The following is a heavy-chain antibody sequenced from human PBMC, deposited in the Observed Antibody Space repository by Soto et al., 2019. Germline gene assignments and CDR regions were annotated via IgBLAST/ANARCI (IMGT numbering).Heavy chain of an antibody. J-gene: IGHJ6*02. V-gene: IGHV1-18*04. D-gene: IGHD6-19*01. Sequence: ASVKVSCKASGYTFTSYGISWVRQAPGQGLEWMGWISAYNGNTNYAQKLQGRVTMTTDTSTSTAYMELRSLRSDDTAVYYCARPSTRGIAVAYCMDVWGQGTTFTVSS. CDR1: GYTFTSYG. CDR3: ARPSTRGIAVAYCMDV. CDR2: ISAYNGNT.